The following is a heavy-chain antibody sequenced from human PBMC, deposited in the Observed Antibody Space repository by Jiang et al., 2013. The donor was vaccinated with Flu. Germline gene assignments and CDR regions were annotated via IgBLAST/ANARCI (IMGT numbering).Heavy chain of an antibody. V-gene: IGHV3-23*04. CDR1: GFTFTIYA. CDR2: ITGSGDIT. J-gene: IGHJ4*02. Sequence: VQLVESGGDLVPPGGSLRLSCAASGFTFTIYAMSWVRQAPGKGLEWVATITGSGDITSYADSVRGRFSISRDTSKNMMYLQMNSLRAEDTAFYYCARYSSPYDYWGQGTLVTVSS. D-gene: IGHD6-19*01. CDR3: ARYSSPYDY.